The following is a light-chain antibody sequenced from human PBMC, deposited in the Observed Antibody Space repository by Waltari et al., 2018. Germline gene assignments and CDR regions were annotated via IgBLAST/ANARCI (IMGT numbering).Light chain of an antibody. V-gene: IGKV3-20*01. CDR1: QSVGSSS. J-gene: IGKJ1*01. CDR3: QQHGTLPAT. Sequence: EIVLTQSPGTASLSPGERVTLSCRDSQSVGSSSLAWYQQKPGQAPRLVIYRASRRATGIPDRFSGSGSGTDFSLTISRLEPEDFAVYYCQQHGTLPATFGQGTKVELK. CDR2: RAS.